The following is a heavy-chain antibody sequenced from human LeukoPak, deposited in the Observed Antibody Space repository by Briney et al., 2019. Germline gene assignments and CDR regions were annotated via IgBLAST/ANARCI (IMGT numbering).Heavy chain of an antibody. CDR1: GFTFSSYW. V-gene: IGHV3-74*01. D-gene: IGHD3-22*01. J-gene: IGHJ5*02. CDR3: ARRRFNYCDTT. Sequence: GGSLRLSCAASGFTFSSYWMHWVRQAPGKGLVWVSRINSDGRTTHYADSVQGRFTISRDNAKNTLYLQMNSLRAEDTAVYYCARRRFNYCDTTWGQGTLVTVSS. CDR2: INSDGRTT.